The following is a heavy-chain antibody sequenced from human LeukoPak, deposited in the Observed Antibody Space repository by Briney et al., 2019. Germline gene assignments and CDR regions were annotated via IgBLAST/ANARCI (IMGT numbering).Heavy chain of an antibody. CDR2: IYYSEST. CDR3: ARVGGDTDY. D-gene: IGHD2-21*01. Sequence: SETLSLTCTVSGGSISSYYWSWIRQPPGKGLEWIGYIYYSESTNYNPSLKSRVTISVDTSKNQFSLKLSSVTAADTAVYYCARVGGDTDYWGQGTLVTVSS. CDR1: GGSISSYY. J-gene: IGHJ4*02. V-gene: IGHV4-59*01.